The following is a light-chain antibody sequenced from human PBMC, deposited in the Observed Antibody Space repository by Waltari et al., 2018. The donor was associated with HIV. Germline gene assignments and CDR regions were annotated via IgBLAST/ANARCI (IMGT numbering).Light chain of an antibody. V-gene: IGKV1-5*03. CDR1: LPISNY. CDR3: QQYDSYPWT. J-gene: IGKJ1*01. Sequence: DIQMTQSPSTLSTSVGDSVTITCRASLPISNYLAWYQQKPGKAPKLLIYQASTLQSGVPSRFSGSGSGTEFTLTINSLQPDDFATYYCQQYDSYPWTFGQGTKVDIK. CDR2: QAS.